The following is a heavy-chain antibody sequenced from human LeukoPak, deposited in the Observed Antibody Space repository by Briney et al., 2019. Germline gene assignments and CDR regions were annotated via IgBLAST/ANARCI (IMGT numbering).Heavy chain of an antibody. CDR3: AREGITMVRGVII. D-gene: IGHD3-10*01. CDR1: GGSISGTPYY. J-gene: IGHJ4*02. CDR2: IYYSGST. Sequence: SETLSLTCAISGGSISGTPYYWGWIRQPPGKGLEWIGSIYYSGSTYYNPSLKSRVTISVDTSKNQFSLKLSSVTAADTAVYYCAREGITMVRGVIIWGQGTLVTVSS. V-gene: IGHV4-39*07.